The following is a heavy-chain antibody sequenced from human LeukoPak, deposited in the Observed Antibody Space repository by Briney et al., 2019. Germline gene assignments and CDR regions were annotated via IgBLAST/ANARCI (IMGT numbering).Heavy chain of an antibody. Sequence: PGGSLRLSCAASGCTFSNYAMSSGRQAPGKGLEWVSAISGRGGSTYYADSVKGRSTTSRDNSNNTLYLPMNSLRAEDTAVYYCAGNTNDYDILTGYYTPFDYWGQGTLVTVSS. CDR3: AGNTNDYDILTGYYTPFDY. CDR2: ISGRGGST. D-gene: IGHD3-9*01. CDR1: GCTFSNYA. V-gene: IGHV3-23*01. J-gene: IGHJ4*02.